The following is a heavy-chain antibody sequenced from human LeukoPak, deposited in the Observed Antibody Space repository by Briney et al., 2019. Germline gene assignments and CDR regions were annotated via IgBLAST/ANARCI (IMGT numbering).Heavy chain of an antibody. V-gene: IGHV1-2*02. CDR3: ARTPIHYDSSGSTWGAFDI. Sequence: ASVKVSCTTSGYTFTGYYMHWVRQAPGQGLEWMGWINPNSGGTKYAQKFQGRVTMTRDTSISTAYMELSRLISDDTAVYYCARTPIHYDSSGSTWGAFDIWGQGTMVTVSS. J-gene: IGHJ3*02. D-gene: IGHD3-22*01. CDR2: INPNSGGT. CDR1: GYTFTGYY.